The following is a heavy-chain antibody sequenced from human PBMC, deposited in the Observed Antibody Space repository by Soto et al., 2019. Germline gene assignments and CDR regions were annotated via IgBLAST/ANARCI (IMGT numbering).Heavy chain of an antibody. CDR3: ARNGITYYYDSSGPYGMDV. Sequence: ASVKVSCKASGYTFTSYYMHWVRQAPGQGLEWMGIINPSGGSTSYAQKFQGRVTMTRDTSTSTVYMELSSLRSEDTAVYYCARNGITYYYDSSGPYGMDVWGQGTTVTVSS. V-gene: IGHV1-46*01. CDR1: GYTFTSYY. CDR2: INPSGGST. J-gene: IGHJ6*02. D-gene: IGHD3-22*01.